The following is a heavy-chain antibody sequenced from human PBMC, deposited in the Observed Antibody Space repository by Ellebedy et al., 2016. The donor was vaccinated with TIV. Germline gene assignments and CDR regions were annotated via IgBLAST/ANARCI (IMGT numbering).Heavy chain of an antibody. D-gene: IGHD6-19*01. J-gene: IGHJ4*02. V-gene: IGHV3-7*01. Sequence: GGSLRLSXAASGFTFSSYWMSWVRQAPGKGLEWVTSMKQDGSESYYVDSVKGRFTISRDNAKNSLYLQMNSLRAEDAAVYYCARASSGAYVFHFDYWGQGTLVTVSS. CDR2: MKQDGSES. CDR1: GFTFSSYW. CDR3: ARASSGAYVFHFDY.